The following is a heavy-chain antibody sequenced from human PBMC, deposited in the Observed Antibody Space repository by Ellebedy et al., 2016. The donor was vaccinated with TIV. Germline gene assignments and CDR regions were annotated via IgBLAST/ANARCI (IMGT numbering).Heavy chain of an antibody. CDR2: ISAYNGNT. V-gene: IGHV1-18*01. Sequence: ASVKVSCKASGYTFTSYGISWVRQAPGQGLEWMGWISAYNGNTNYAQKLQGRVTMTTDTSTSTAYMELRSLRSDDTAVYYCAREGDYVPTHYYYYYGMDAWGQGTTVTVSS. D-gene: IGHD4-17*01. CDR3: AREGDYVPTHYYYYYGMDA. CDR1: GYTFTSYG. J-gene: IGHJ6*02.